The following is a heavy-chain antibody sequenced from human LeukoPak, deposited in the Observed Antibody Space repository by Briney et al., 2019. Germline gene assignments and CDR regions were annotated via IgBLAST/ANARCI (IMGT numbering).Heavy chain of an antibody. V-gene: IGHV4-59*12. D-gene: IGHD1-26*01. CDR2: IYYSGST. J-gene: IGHJ4*02. Sequence: PSETLSLTCTVSGGSISSYYRSWIRQPPGKGLEWIGYIYYSGSTNYNPSLKSRVTISVDMSKNQFSLNLTSVTAADTAIYYCSRESGAFCPFGYWGQGTLVTVPP. CDR1: GGSISSYY. CDR3: SRESGAFCPFGY.